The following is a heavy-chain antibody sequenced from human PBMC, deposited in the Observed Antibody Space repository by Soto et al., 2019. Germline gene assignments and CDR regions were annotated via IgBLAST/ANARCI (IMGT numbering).Heavy chain of an antibody. J-gene: IGHJ4*02. D-gene: IGHD6-19*01. CDR1: GGSISSYY. CDR3: ARSSSGWYVYYFDY. CDR2: IYYSGST. Sequence: SETLSLTCTVSGGSISSYYWSWIRQPPGKGLEWIGYIYYSGSTNYNPSLKSRVTISVDTSKNQFSLKLSSVTAADTAVYYCARSSSGWYVYYFDYWGQGTLVTV. V-gene: IGHV4-59*01.